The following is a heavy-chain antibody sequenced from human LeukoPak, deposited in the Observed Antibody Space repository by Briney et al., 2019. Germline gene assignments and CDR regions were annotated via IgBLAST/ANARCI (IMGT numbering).Heavy chain of an antibody. V-gene: IGHV3-9*01. J-gene: IGHJ3*02. CDR3: AKAVKIDYYDSSGYYAGVAFDI. Sequence: GGSLRLSCAASGFTFYDYAMHWVRQAPGKGLEWVSGISWNSGSIGYADSVKGRFTISRDNAKNSLYLQMNSLRAEDTALYYCAKAVKIDYYDSSGYYAGVAFDIWGQGTMVTVSS. CDR2: ISWNSGSI. CDR1: GFTFYDYA. D-gene: IGHD3-22*01.